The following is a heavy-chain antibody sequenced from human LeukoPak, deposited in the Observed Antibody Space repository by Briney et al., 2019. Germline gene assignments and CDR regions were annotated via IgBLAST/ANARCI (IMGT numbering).Heavy chain of an antibody. J-gene: IGHJ4*02. Sequence: SETLSLTCAVSGGSISSSNWWSWVRQPPGKGLEWIGEIYHSGSTNYSPSLKSRATISVDKSKNQFSLKLSSVTAADTAVYYCARSLPFEWLPNWGQGTLVTVSS. V-gene: IGHV4-4*02. CDR2: IYHSGST. CDR1: GGSISSSNW. D-gene: IGHD3-9*01. CDR3: ARSLPFEWLPN.